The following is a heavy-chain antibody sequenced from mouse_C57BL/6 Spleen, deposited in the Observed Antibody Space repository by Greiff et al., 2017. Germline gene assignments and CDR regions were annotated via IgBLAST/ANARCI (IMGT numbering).Heavy chain of an antibody. J-gene: IGHJ3*01. CDR3: AFYCSSSWFAY. CDR1: GYTFTSYW. V-gene: IGHV1-64*01. Sequence: QVQLQQPGAELVKPGASVKLSCKASGYTFTSYWMYWVKQRPGQGLEWIGMIHPNSGSTNYNEKFKSKATLTVDKSASTAYMQLSSLTSEVSAVYSCAFYCSSSWFAYWGQGTLVTVSA. D-gene: IGHD1-1*01. CDR2: IHPNSGST.